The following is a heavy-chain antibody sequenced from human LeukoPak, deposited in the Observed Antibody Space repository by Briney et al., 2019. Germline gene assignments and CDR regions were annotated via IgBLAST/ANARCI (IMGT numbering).Heavy chain of an antibody. CDR1: GYTFTSYG. Sequence: ASVKVSCKASGYTFTSYGIGWVRQAPGQGLEWMGWISAYNGNTNYAQKLQGRVTMTTDTSTSTAYMELRSLRSDDTAVYYCARGYCSGGSCYFHYGMDVWGQGTTVTVSS. D-gene: IGHD2-15*01. J-gene: IGHJ6*02. V-gene: IGHV1-18*01. CDR2: ISAYNGNT. CDR3: ARGYCSGGSCYFHYGMDV.